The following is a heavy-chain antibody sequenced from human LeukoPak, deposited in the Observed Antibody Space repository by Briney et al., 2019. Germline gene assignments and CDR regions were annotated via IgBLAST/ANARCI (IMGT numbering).Heavy chain of an antibody. Sequence: PGGSLRLSCAASGFTFSSYAMSWVRQPPGKGLEWIGEINHSGSTNYNPSLKSRVTISVDTSKNQFSLKLSSVTAADTAVYYCARYGPLRTARLTHFDYWGQGTLVTVSS. CDR1: GFTFSSYA. CDR3: ARYGPLRTARLTHFDY. J-gene: IGHJ4*02. V-gene: IGHV4-34*01. D-gene: IGHD6-6*01. CDR2: INHSGST.